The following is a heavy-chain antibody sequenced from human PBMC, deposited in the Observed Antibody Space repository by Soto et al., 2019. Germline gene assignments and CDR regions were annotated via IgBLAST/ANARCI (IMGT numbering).Heavy chain of an antibody. CDR2: IYYSGIT. D-gene: IGHD3-3*01. J-gene: IGHJ3*02. V-gene: IGHV4-59*08. Sequence: SETLSLTCTVSGGSIGSYYWNWIRQPPGRGLEWIAYIYYSGITNYNPSLKSRVTISLDTSKNQFSLRLSSVTAADTAVYYCGRLFNGSIFDIGGKGTMVTVSS. CDR1: GGSIGSYY. CDR3: GRLFNGSIFDI.